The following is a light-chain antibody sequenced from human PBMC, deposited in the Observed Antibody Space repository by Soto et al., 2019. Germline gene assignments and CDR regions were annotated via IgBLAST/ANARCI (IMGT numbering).Light chain of an antibody. CDR3: QQYNYYFLT. J-gene: IGKJ4*01. CDR1: QSIVRW. Sequence: DIQMTQSPSTLSASLGDIVTITCRASQSIVRWLAWYQQKPGRAPKLLIYDASILESGVPSRFSGRGSGTEFTLTISSLQPDDFATYYCQQYNYYFLTFGGGTKVDIK. V-gene: IGKV1-5*01. CDR2: DAS.